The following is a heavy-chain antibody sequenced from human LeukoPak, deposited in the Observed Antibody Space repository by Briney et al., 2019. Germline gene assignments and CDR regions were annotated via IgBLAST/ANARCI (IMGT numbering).Heavy chain of an antibody. V-gene: IGHV4-30-4*08. CDR1: GGSISSGDYY. CDR2: IYYSGST. Sequence: SQTLSLTCTVSGGSISSGDYYWSWIRQPPGKGLEWIGYIYYSGSTYYNPSLKSRVTISVDTSKNPFSLKLSSVTAADTAVYYCARGIPYSYGSHYFDYWGQGTLVTVSS. D-gene: IGHD5-18*01. J-gene: IGHJ4*02. CDR3: ARGIPYSYGSHYFDY.